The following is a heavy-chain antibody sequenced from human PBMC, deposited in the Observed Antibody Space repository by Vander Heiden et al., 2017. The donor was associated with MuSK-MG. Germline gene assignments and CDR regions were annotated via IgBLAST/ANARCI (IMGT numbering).Heavy chain of an antibody. J-gene: IGHJ6*02. Sequence: EEQLVESGGGLVQPGGSLRLSCAASGFTFSIYDMHWVRRLPGKGLEWVSAIDTAGDTYYPGSVKGRFTISREDAKNSLYLQMNSVRAGDTAVYYCARGVGLEISTGPLDYYYYGMDLWGQGTTVTVSS. CDR1: GFTFSIYD. CDR2: IDTAGDT. CDR3: ARGVGLEISTGPLDYYYYGMDL. D-gene: IGHD1-26*01. V-gene: IGHV3-13*01.